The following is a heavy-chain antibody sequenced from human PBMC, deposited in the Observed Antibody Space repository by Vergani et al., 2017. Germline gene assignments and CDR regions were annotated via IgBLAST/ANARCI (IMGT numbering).Heavy chain of an antibody. Sequence: LEESGGGSVKPGGSLRLSCAASGFKFSDHYMSWIRQAPGKGLEWVSHISPGASTVSYTDSVTGLFTVSRDNDNNSLTLDMTTLRVEDTAVYYCANNPGISTTRHYYAMDVWCQGTTVTVSS. CDR2: ISPGASTV. CDR1: GFKFSDHY. D-gene: IGHD1-1*01. CDR3: ANNPGISTTRHYYAMDV. V-gene: IGHV3-11*04. J-gene: IGHJ6*02.